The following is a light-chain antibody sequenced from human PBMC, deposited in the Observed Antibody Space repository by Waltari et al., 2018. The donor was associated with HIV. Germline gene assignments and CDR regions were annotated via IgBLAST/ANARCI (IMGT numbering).Light chain of an antibody. Sequence: QSALTQPPSASGSPGQSVTLSCPGTRSDVGGYNYVSWYQQHPGKAPKFIIYEVSKRPSGVPDRFSGSKSGNTASLTVSGLQAEDEADYYCSSYAGSNWVFGGGTKLTVL. CDR2: EVS. CDR3: SSYAGSNWV. V-gene: IGLV2-8*01. J-gene: IGLJ3*02. CDR1: RSDVGGYNY.